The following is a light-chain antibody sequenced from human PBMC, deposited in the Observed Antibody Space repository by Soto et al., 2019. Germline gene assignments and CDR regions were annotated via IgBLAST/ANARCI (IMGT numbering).Light chain of an antibody. V-gene: IGKV3-11*01. CDR3: QQRGDWPPIT. CDR1: QSVSTF. Sequence: EIVLTQSPATLSLSPGERATLSCRASQSVSTFLAWFQQKPGQPPRLLIYNASNRTTGIPARFSGSGSGTDFTLTISSLEPEDFAVYYCQQRGDWPPITFGQGNDWRL. J-gene: IGKJ5*01. CDR2: NAS.